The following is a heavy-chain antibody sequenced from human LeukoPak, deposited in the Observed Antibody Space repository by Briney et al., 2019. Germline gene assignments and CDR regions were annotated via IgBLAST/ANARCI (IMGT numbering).Heavy chain of an antibody. D-gene: IGHD5-18*01. CDR2: IIPIFGTA. CDR3: ARESGVQLWLRAPFDY. J-gene: IGHJ4*02. Sequence: SVKVSCKASGGTFSSYAISWVRQAPGQGLEWMGRIIPIFGTANYAQKFQGRVTITTDESTSTAYMELSSLRSEDTAVYYCARESGVQLWLRAPFDYWGQGTLVTVSS. V-gene: IGHV1-69*05. CDR1: GGTFSSYA.